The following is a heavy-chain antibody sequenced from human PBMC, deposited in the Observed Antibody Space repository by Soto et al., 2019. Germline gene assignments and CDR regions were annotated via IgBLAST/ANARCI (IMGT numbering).Heavy chain of an antibody. Sequence: EVQVLESGGGLVQPGGSLRLCCAATGFTFSDFAMSRVRQAPGKGLEWVSRIYGGGNGPHYADSVKGRVTISRDNSKNTLYLQMNSLRAEDTAVYYCAKMEGMDPWAYSFDYWGQGTLVTVSS. J-gene: IGHJ4*02. D-gene: IGHD2-2*03. CDR2: IYGGGNGP. CDR1: GFTFSDFA. CDR3: AKMEGMDPWAYSFDY. V-gene: IGHV3-23*01.